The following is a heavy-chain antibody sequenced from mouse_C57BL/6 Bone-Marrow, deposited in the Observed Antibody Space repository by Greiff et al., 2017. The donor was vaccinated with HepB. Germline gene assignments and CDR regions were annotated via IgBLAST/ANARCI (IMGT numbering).Heavy chain of an antibody. CDR2: INPGSGGT. Sequence: QVQLQQSGAELVRPGPSVKVSCKASGYAFTNYLIEWVKQRPGQGLEWIGVINPGSGGTNYNEKFKGKATLTADKSSSTAYMQLSSLTSEDSAVYFCAREAMVVAHQAWFAYWGQGTLVTVSA. CDR1: GYAFTNYL. D-gene: IGHD1-1*01. V-gene: IGHV1-54*01. CDR3: AREAMVVAHQAWFAY. J-gene: IGHJ3*01.